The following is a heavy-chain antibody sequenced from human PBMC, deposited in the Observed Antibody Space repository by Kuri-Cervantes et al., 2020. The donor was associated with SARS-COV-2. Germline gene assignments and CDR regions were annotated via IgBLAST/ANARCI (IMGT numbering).Heavy chain of an antibody. CDR3: ASDIVVVPAARQETDY. J-gene: IGHJ4*02. Sequence: GESLKISCAASGFAFSSYWMHWVRQAPGKGLVWVPRINSDGSSTSYADSVKGRFTISRDNAKNTLYLQMNSLRAEDTAVYYCASDIVVVPAARQETDYWGQGTLVTVSS. V-gene: IGHV3-74*01. CDR2: INSDGSST. CDR1: GFAFSSYW. D-gene: IGHD2-2*01.